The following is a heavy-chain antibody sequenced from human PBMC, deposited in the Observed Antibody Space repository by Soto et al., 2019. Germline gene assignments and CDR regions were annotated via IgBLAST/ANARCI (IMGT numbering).Heavy chain of an antibody. V-gene: IGHV1-3*01. J-gene: IGHJ5*02. D-gene: IGHD3-10*01. CDR3: ARDPPFGKNWFDP. CDR1: GYTFTSYA. CDR2: INAGNGNT. Sequence: ASVKVSCKASGYTFTSYAMHWVRQAPGQRLEWMGWINAGNGNTKYSQKFQGRVTITRDTSASTAYMELSSLRSEDTAVYYCARDPPFGKNWFDPWGQGTLVTAPQ.